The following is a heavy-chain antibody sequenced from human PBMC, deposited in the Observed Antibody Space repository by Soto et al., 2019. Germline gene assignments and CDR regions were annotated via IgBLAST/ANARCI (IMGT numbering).Heavy chain of an antibody. V-gene: IGHV4-59*01. J-gene: IGHJ4*02. D-gene: IGHD6-13*01. Sequence: SETLSLTCTVSGGSISSYYWSWIRRPPGKGLEWIGYIYYSGSTNYNPSLKSRVTISVDTSKNQFSLKLSSVTAADTAVYYCARKSSIYSTWPLLDYWGRGTLVTVSS. CDR1: GGSISSYY. CDR3: ARKSSIYSTWPLLDY. CDR2: IYYSGST.